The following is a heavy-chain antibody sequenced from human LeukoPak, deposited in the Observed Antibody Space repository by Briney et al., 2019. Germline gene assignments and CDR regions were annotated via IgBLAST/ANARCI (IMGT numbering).Heavy chain of an antibody. CDR3: ARDSTYYDILTGPYFDY. D-gene: IGHD3-9*01. CDR2: ISYDGSNK. CDR1: GFTFSSYA. V-gene: IGHV3-30*04. J-gene: IGHJ4*02. Sequence: SGGSLRLSCAASGFTFSSYAMHWVRQAPGKGLEWVAVISYDGSNKYYADSVKGRFTISRDNSKNMLYLQMNSLRAEDTAVYYCARDSTYYDILTGPYFDYWGQGTLVTVSS.